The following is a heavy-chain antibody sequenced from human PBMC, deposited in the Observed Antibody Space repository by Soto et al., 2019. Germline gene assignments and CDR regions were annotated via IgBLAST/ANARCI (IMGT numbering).Heavy chain of an antibody. CDR1: GGSVSSGSYY. Sequence: QVQLQESGPGLVKPSETLSLTCTVSGGSVSSGSYYWSWIRQPPGKGLEWIGYIYYSGSTNYNPSLRGRVTVSVDTSKNQFSVKLSSVTAADTAVYYCAGLYYYDSSGYYDDYWGQGTLVTVSS. V-gene: IGHV4-61*01. CDR2: IYYSGST. D-gene: IGHD3-22*01. CDR3: AGLYYYDSSGYYDDY. J-gene: IGHJ4*02.